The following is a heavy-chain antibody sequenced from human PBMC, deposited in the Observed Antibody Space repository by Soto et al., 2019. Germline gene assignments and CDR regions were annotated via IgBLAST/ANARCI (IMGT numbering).Heavy chain of an antibody. CDR2: INPKSGGT. CDR1: GYSFSDYH. J-gene: IGHJ6*02. Sequence: QVQLVQSGAEVKKPGASVKVSCMASGYSFSDYHKYWVRQAPGQGLEWLGRINPKSGGTSTAQKFQGWVTMTRDTSISTAYMELTRLKSDDTAVYFCARGHSTDCSNGVCSFFYNHEMDVWGQGTTVTVSS. CDR3: ARGHSTDCSNGVCSFFYNHEMDV. D-gene: IGHD2-8*01. V-gene: IGHV1-2*04.